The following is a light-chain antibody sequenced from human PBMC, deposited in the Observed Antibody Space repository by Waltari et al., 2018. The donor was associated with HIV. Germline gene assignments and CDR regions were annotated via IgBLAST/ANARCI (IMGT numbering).Light chain of an antibody. CDR1: QDISNW. CDR3: QQARGVPIT. Sequence: DIQMTQSPSCVSASVGDRVNITCRASQDISNWLAWYQQKAGTAPYVLINAASRLQSGVPSRFSGSGSGTDFTLSITSVQPEDFATYYCQQARGVPITFGQGTRLDMK. J-gene: IGKJ5*01. V-gene: IGKV1D-12*01. CDR2: AAS.